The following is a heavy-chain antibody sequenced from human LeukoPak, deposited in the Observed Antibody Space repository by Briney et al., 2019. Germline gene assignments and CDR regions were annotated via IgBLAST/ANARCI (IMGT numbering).Heavy chain of an antibody. V-gene: IGHV3-30*04. Sequence: GKSLRLSCAASGFAFNSYAMHWVRQAPGRGLEWVAVISYDGINKYYVDSVKGRFTISRDNSKNPLYVQMNSLRAEDTAVYYCARGGGNYYETIDYWGQGSLVTVSS. J-gene: IGHJ4*02. D-gene: IGHD1-26*01. CDR1: GFAFNSYA. CDR2: ISYDGINK. CDR3: ARGGGNYYETIDY.